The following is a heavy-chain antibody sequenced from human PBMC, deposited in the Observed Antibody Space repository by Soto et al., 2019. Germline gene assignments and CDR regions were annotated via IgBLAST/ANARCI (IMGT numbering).Heavy chain of an antibody. CDR3: ARNDQYCSSTSCYSLFDY. V-gene: IGHV1-69*02. CDR2: IIPILGIA. J-gene: IGHJ4*02. D-gene: IGHD2-2*01. CDR1: GGTFSSYT. Sequence: SVKVSCKASGGTFSSYTISWVRQAPGQGLEWMGRIIPILGIANYAQKFQGRVTITADKSTSTAYMELSSLRSEDTAVYYCARNDQYCSSTSCYSLFDYWGQGTLVTVSS.